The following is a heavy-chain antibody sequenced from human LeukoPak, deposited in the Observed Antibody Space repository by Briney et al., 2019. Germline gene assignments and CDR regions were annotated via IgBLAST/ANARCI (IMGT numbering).Heavy chain of an antibody. Sequence: ASVKISCKASGYTFTSYGIGWVRQAPGQGLEWMGWISAYNGNTNYAQKLQGRVTMTTDTSTSTAYMELRSLRSDDTAVYYCARTSYNWNDPQPDRLDYRGQGTLVTVSS. J-gene: IGHJ4*02. CDR3: ARTSYNWNDPQPDRLDY. V-gene: IGHV1-18*01. CDR1: GYTFTSYG. CDR2: ISAYNGNT. D-gene: IGHD1-20*01.